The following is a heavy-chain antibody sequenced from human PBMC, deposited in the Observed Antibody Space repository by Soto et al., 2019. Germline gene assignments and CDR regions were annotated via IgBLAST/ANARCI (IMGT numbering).Heavy chain of an antibody. CDR3: VRWSEF. CDR2: VDGDGSSI. V-gene: IGHV3-74*01. D-gene: IGHD2-15*01. Sequence: EVQLVESGGGLVQPGGSLRLSCAASGFTFSGYWMHWVRQAPGKGLEWVSRVDGDGSSITYADSVNGRFTISRDNAKNTLYLQMSSLRAEDTAVYYCVRWSEFWGQGTLVTVSS. CDR1: GFTFSGYW. J-gene: IGHJ4*02.